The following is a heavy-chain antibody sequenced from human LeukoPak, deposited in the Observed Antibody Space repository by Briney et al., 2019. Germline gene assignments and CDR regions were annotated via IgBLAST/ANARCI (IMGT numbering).Heavy chain of an antibody. CDR2: ISWNSGSI. Sequence: GGSLRLSCAASGFTFDDYALHWVRQAPGKGLEWDSGISWNSGSIGYADSVKGRFTISRDNAKNSLYLQMNSLRAEDTALYYCARVLRDYYYGMDVWGQGTTVTVSS. CDR3: ARVLRDYYYGMDV. J-gene: IGHJ6*02. D-gene: IGHD2/OR15-2a*01. V-gene: IGHV3-9*01. CDR1: GFTFDDYA.